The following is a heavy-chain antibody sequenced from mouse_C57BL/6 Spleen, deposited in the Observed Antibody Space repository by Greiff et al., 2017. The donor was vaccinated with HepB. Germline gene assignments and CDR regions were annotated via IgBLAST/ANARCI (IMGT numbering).Heavy chain of an antibody. V-gene: IGHV1-55*01. CDR2: IYPGSGST. Sequence: QVQLQQSGAELVKPGASVKMSCKASGYTFTSYWITWVKQRPGQGLEWIGDIYPGSGSTNYNEKFKSKATLTVDTSSSTAYMQLSSLTSEDSAVYYCARKSVVGRYFDVWGTGTTVTSPQ. CDR3: ARKSVVGRYFDV. CDR1: GYTFTSYW. D-gene: IGHD1-1*01. J-gene: IGHJ1*03.